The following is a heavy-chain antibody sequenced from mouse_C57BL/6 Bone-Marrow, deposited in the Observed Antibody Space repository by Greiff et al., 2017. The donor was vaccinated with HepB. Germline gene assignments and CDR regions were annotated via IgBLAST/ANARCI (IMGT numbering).Heavy chain of an antibody. V-gene: IGHV5-4*01. CDR3: AREPYGSSLYYYAMDY. D-gene: IGHD1-1*01. Sequence: EVKVVESGGGLVKPGGSLKLSCAASGFTFSSYAMSWVRQTPEKRLEWVATISDGGSYTYYPDNVKGRFTISRDNAKKNLYLQRSHLKSEDTAMYYCAREPYGSSLYYYAMDYWGQGTSVTVSS. CDR2: ISDGGSYT. J-gene: IGHJ4*01. CDR1: GFTFSSYA.